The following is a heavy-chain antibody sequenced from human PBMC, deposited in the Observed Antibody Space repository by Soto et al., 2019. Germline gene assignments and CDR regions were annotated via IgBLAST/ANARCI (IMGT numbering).Heavy chain of an antibody. CDR2: INHSGST. Sequence: PSETLSLTCAVYGGSFSGYYWSWIRQPPGKGLEWIGEINHSGSTNYNPSLKSRVTISVDTSKNQFSLKLSSVTAADTAVYYCARKVGATPLYWFDPWGQGTLVTVSS. V-gene: IGHV4-34*01. CDR3: ARKVGATPLYWFDP. CDR1: GGSFSGYY. D-gene: IGHD1-26*01. J-gene: IGHJ5*02.